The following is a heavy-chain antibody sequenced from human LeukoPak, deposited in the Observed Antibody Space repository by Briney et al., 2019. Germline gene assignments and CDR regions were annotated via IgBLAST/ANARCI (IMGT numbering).Heavy chain of an antibody. D-gene: IGHD3-16*02. CDR2: IKQDGSEK. V-gene: IGHV3-7*01. Sequence: GGSLRLSCAASGFTFSSYWMSWVRQAPGKGLEWVANIKQDGSEKYYVDSVKGRFTISRDNAKNSLYLQMNSLRAEDTAVHYCARDKSIMITFGGVIVSYWGQGTLVTVSS. J-gene: IGHJ4*02. CDR3: ARDKSIMITFGGVIVSY. CDR1: GFTFSSYW.